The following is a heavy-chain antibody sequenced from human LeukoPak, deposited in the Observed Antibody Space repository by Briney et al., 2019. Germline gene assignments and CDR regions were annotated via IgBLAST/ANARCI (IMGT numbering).Heavy chain of an antibody. CDR3: ATAVRGYYFDY. CDR1: GYTFTGYY. CDR2: FDPEDGET. D-gene: IGHD3-10*01. V-gene: IGHV1-24*01. J-gene: IGHJ4*02. Sequence: ASVKVSCKASGYTFTGYYMHWVRQAPGKGLEWMGGFDPEDGETIYAQKFQGRVTTTEDTSTDTAYMELSSLRSEDTAVYYCATAVRGYYFDYWGQGTLVTVSS.